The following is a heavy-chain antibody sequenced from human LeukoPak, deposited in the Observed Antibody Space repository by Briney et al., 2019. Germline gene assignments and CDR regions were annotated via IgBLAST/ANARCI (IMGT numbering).Heavy chain of an antibody. J-gene: IGHJ6*03. CDR3: ARVYSRFYYYYMDV. V-gene: IGHV3-73*01. Sequence: GGSLRLSCAASGFTFSGSAMHWVRQASGKGLEWVGRIRSKAHSYETAYAASVKGRFTISRDDSKNTAYLQMNSLTAADTAVYYCARVYSRFYYYYMDVWGSGTTVTVSS. CDR1: GFTFSGSA. D-gene: IGHD6-6*01. CDR2: IRSKAHSYET.